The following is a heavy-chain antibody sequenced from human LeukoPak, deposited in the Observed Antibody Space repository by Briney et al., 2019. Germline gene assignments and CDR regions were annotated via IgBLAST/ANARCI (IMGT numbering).Heavy chain of an antibody. CDR1: GGSISSYY. J-gene: IGHJ3*02. V-gene: IGHV4-59*12. Sequence: SETLSLTCTVSGGSISSYYWSWIRQPPGKGLGWIGYIYYSGATNYNPSLKSRVTISVDTSKNQFSLKLSSVTAADTAVYYCARDRGIAVAGAFDIWGQGTMVTVSS. D-gene: IGHD6-19*01. CDR3: ARDRGIAVAGAFDI. CDR2: IYYSGAT.